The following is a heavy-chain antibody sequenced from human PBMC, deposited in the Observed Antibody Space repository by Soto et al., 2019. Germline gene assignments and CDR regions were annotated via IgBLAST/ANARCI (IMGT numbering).Heavy chain of an antibody. CDR1: GGTFSTQA. D-gene: IGHD1-26*01. CDR2: IIPIFGSR. J-gene: IGHJ4*02. CDR3: AREGRIVGATTHFDY. Sequence: QVQLVQSGPEVKKPGTSVKVSCTASGGTFSTQAINWVRQAPGQGLEWMGGIIPIFGSRNYAHKFRGRLTITADESTTTAYMELSSLRSEDTAVYYCAREGRIVGATTHFDYWGQGTLVTVSS. V-gene: IGHV1-69*01.